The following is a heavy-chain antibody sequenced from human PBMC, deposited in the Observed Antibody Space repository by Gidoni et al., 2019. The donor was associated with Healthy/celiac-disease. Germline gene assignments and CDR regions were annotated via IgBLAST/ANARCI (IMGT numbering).Heavy chain of an antibody. CDR3: ARAPASLRTTDVYYGMDV. J-gene: IGHJ6*02. D-gene: IGHD4-4*01. V-gene: IGHV3-13*01. CDR2: LCTAGDT. Sequence: EVQLVESGGGLVQPGGSLRIHCAASGFTFSSYDMHWVRQATGKGLAWVSALCTAGDTYYPGSVKGRFTISRENAKNSLYLQMNILSAGDTAVYYCARAPASLRTTDVYYGMDVWGQGTTVTVSS. CDR1: GFTFSSYD.